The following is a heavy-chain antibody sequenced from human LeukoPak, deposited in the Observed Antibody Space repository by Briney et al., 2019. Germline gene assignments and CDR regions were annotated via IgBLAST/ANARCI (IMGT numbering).Heavy chain of an antibody. Sequence: SETLSLTCTVSGGSISSYYWSWIRQPPGKGLEWIGYIYTSGSTNYNPSLKSRVTISVDTSKNQFSLKLSSVTAADTAVYYCARAAPTAYYYYMDVWGKGTTVTVSS. V-gene: IGHV4-4*09. CDR3: ARAAPTAYYYYMDV. CDR2: IYTSGST. CDR1: GGSISSYY. D-gene: IGHD6-25*01. J-gene: IGHJ6*03.